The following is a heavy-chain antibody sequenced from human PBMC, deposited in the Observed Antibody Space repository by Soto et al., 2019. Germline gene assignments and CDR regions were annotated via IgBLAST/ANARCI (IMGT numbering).Heavy chain of an antibody. CDR1: GYTFTSYG. D-gene: IGHD2-21*02. V-gene: IGHV1-18*04. Sequence: ASVKVSCKASGYTFTSYGINWVRQAPGQGLEWMGWISAYNGNTNYAQKLQGRVTMTTDTSTSTAYMELRSLRSDDTAVYYCARVSPHIVVVPACGGDCYSNWFDPWGQGTLVTVSS. J-gene: IGHJ5*02. CDR2: ISAYNGNT. CDR3: ARVSPHIVVVPACGGDCYSNWFDP.